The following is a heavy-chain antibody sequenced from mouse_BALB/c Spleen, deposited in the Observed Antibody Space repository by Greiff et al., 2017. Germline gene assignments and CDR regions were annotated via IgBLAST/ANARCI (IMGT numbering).Heavy chain of an antibody. D-gene: IGHD2-10*02. CDR1: GFTFSSFG. CDR2: ISSGSSTI. J-gene: IGHJ3*01. CDR3: ARGYGSPWFAY. Sequence: DVKLVESGGGLVQPGGSRKLSCAASGFTFSSFGMHWVRQAPEKGLEWVAYISSGSSTIYYADTVKGRFTISRDNPKNTLFLQMTSLRSEDTAMYYCARGYGSPWFAYWGQGTLVTVSA. V-gene: IGHV5-17*02.